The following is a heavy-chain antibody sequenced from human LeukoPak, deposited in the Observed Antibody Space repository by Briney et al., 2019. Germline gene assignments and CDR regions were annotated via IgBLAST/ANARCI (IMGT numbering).Heavy chain of an antibody. CDR1: GYTFTGYD. CDR2: INPNSGGT. D-gene: IGHD6-13*01. J-gene: IGHJ5*02. CDR3: ARDLSDSSSWYWFDP. V-gene: IGHV1-2*02. Sequence: ASVKVSCKASGYTFTGYDIRWVRQAPGQGLEWMGWINPNSGGTNYAQKFQGRVTMTRDTSISTAYMEMSRLRSDDTAVYYCARDLSDSSSWYWFDPWGQGTLVTVSS.